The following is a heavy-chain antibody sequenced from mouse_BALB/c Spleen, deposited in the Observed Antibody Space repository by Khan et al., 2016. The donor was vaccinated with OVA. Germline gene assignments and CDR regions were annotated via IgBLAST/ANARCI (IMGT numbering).Heavy chain of an antibody. V-gene: IGHV3-5*02. CDR2: IYYSGNV. J-gene: IGHJ1*01. CDR3: ARAYGSLYWYFYV. D-gene: IGHD1-1*01. Sequence: EVQLQQSGPGLVKPSQTVSLTCTVTGISITSGNSRWSWIRQFPGNKLEWIGNIYYSGNVTYNPSLTSRTTITRDTSKNQFFLEMNSLTAEDTATYYCARAYGSLYWYFYVWGAGTTVTVSS. CDR1: GISITSGNSR.